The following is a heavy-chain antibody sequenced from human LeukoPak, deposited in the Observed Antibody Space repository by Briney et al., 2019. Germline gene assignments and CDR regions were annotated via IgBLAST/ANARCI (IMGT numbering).Heavy chain of an antibody. J-gene: IGHJ6*04. CDR2: VKPDESEK. V-gene: IGHV3-7*01. D-gene: IGHD3-16*01. CDR1: GFTFSNYW. CDR3: ARVRYDFVWGSLDV. Sequence: PGGSLRLSCVASGFTFSNYWMSWVRQAPGKGLEWVANVKPDESEKYYGDSVKGRFTISRNNAKNSLYLQMNSLRAEDTAVYYCARVRYDFVWGSLDVWGRGTPVTISS.